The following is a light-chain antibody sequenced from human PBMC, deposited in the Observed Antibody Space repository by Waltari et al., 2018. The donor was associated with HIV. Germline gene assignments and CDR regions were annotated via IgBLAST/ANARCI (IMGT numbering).Light chain of an antibody. CDR3: HQYETSPLT. Sequence: EIVLTQSPGTLSLSPGERATLSCRADQSVSSNYLAWYQQKPGQTPRILIYGTSTRATGIPDRFSGSGSGTDFALTISRLEPEDFAVYFCHQYETSPLTFGGGTRVEV. V-gene: IGKV3-20*01. J-gene: IGKJ4*01. CDR1: QSVSSNY. CDR2: GTS.